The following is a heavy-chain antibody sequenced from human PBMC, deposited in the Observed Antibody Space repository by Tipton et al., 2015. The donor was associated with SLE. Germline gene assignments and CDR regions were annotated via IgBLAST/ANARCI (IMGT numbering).Heavy chain of an antibody. CDR3: ARGRVTWRGATIGVDV. J-gene: IGHJ6*02. Sequence: TLSLTCSVSGGSISSNYWIWIRQSPGKGLEWIGYISNSGSTNYNPSLKSRVTISVETPKNQFSLNLHSVTAADTAVYYCARGRVTWRGATIGVDVWGQGTTVTVSS. CDR2: ISNSGST. CDR1: GGSISSNY. V-gene: IGHV4-4*08. D-gene: IGHD2-21*02.